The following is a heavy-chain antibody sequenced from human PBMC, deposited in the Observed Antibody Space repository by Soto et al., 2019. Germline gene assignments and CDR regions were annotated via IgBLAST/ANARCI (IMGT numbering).Heavy chain of an antibody. CDR2: INAGNGNT. V-gene: IGHV1-3*01. Sequence: ASVKVSCKASGYTFTSYAMHWVRQAPGQRLEWMGWINAGNGNTKYSQKFQGRVTITRDTSASTAYMELSSLRSEDTAVYYCARDQHCTNGVCYHHYYYGMDVWGRGTTVTVSS. D-gene: IGHD2-8*01. J-gene: IGHJ6*02. CDR1: GYTFTSYA. CDR3: ARDQHCTNGVCYHHYYYGMDV.